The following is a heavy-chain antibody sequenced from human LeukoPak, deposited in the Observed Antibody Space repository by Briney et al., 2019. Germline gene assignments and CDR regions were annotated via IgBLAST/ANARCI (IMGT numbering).Heavy chain of an antibody. CDR1: GFIFSRYE. J-gene: IGHJ4*02. Sequence: GGSLRLSCVASGFIFSRYEMNWVRQAPGKGLEWLSYIGTSGSIMSYADSVKGRFTISRDNAKNSLYLQMNSLRAEDTAVYYCARREFYDTSGYLFDYWAREPWSPSPQ. D-gene: IGHD3-22*01. V-gene: IGHV3-48*03. CDR2: IGTSGSIM. CDR3: ARREFYDTSGYLFDY.